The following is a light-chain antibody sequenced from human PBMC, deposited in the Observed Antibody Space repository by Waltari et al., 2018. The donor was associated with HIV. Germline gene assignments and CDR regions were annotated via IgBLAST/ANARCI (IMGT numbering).Light chain of an antibody. CDR1: ALPNQY. V-gene: IGLV3-25*03. J-gene: IGLJ3*02. CDR3: ESADNSGTYWV. Sequence: SYELTQPPSVSVSPGQTAKITCSGDALPNQYAHWYQQKPGQAPLLVMYKDTQRPSGIPERFSGSHSGTTVTLTISGVQAEDEADYYCESADNSGTYWVFGGGTKLSVL. CDR2: KDT.